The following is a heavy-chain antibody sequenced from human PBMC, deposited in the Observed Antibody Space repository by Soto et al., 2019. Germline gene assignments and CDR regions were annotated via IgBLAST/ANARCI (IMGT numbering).Heavy chain of an antibody. D-gene: IGHD3-3*01. CDR1: GFTFSSYW. V-gene: IGHV3-7*05. CDR3: ARDIPFMEWEHFDY. CDR2: IKQDGSEK. J-gene: IGHJ4*02. Sequence: EVQLVESGGGLVQPGGSLRLSCAASGFTFSSYWMSWVRQAPGKGLEWVANIKQDGSEKYYVDSVKGRFTISRDNAKNSLYLQMNSLRAEDTAVYYCARDIPFMEWEHFDYWGQGTLVTVSS.